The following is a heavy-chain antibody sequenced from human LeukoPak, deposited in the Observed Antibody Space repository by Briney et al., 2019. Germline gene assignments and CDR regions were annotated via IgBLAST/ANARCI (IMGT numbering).Heavy chain of an antibody. CDR2: VTGSGADT. J-gene: IGHJ4*02. Sequence: GGSLRLSCVASGLTFSSYAMTWVRQAPGMGLEWVPGVTGSGADTYYADSVKGRFTVSRDNSKNTLYLQMNSLRVEDTAVYYCAKAPSWGQGTLVTVSS. CDR1: GLTFSSYA. CDR3: AKAPS. V-gene: IGHV3-23*01.